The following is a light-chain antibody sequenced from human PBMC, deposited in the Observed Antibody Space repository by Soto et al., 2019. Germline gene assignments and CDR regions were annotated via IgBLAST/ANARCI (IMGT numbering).Light chain of an antibody. J-gene: IGKJ2*01. V-gene: IGKV4-1*01. CDR1: QSVLYSSNNKNY. CDR2: WAS. CDR3: QQYYSTPYT. Sequence: DIVMTQSPDSLAVSLGERATINCKSSQSVLYSSNNKNYLAWYQQKPGQPPKLLIYWASTRESGVLDRFSGSGSGADFTLTISRLQAEDVAVYYCQQYYSTPYTFGQGNKLEIK.